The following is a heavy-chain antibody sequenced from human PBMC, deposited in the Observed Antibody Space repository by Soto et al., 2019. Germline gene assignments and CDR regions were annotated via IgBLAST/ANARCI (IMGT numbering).Heavy chain of an antibody. CDR3: ARGRDFWSGYSHYYYYMDV. CDR1: GYTFPSYA. V-gene: IGHV1-3*01. J-gene: IGHJ6*03. CDR2: INAGNGNT. Sequence: ASVKVSCKASGYTFPSYAMHWVRQAPGQRLEWMGWINAGNGNTKYSQKFQGRVTITRDTSASTAYMELSSLRSEDTAVYYCARGRDFWSGYSHYYYYMDVWGKGTTVTVSS. D-gene: IGHD3-3*01.